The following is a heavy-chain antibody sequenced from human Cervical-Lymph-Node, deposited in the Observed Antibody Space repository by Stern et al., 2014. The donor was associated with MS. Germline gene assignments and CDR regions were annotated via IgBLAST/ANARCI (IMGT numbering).Heavy chain of an antibody. CDR2: INPRGGGT. V-gene: IGHV1-46*01. D-gene: IGHD5-18*01. CDR3: AKVIPGYTYGPLDI. J-gene: IGHJ3*02. CDR1: GYTFTSYC. Sequence: VQLVESGAEVKKPGASVKVSCKASGYTFTSYCMHWVRQAPGQGLEWMGLINPRGGGTSYVQKFQGRITMTRDTSTSTVYMEVSSLRSEDTAIYYCAKVIPGYTYGPLDIWGQGTRVTVSS.